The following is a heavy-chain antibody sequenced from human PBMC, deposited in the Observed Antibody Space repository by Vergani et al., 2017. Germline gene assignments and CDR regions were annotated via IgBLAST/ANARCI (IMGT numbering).Heavy chain of an antibody. CDR2: IQFDGSNQ. CDR3: AKHFRGWGIDY. Sequence: QVQLVESGGGVVQRGGSLRLSCARSGFILSNYDMQCIRQGQGKGLEFVAFIQFDGSNQNYADSFKGRFTPSRDFSKNTLYLQMNSLRTDDTATYYCAKHFRGWGIDYWGQGTQVIVSS. D-gene: IGHD3-16*01. V-gene: IGHV3-30*02. CDR1: GFILSNYD. J-gene: IGHJ4*02.